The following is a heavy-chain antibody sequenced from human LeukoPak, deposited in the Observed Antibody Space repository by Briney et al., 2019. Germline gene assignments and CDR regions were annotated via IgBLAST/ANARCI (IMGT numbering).Heavy chain of an antibody. CDR1: GGSFSGYY. D-gene: IGHD5-24*01. CDR2: INHSGST. Sequence: PSETLSLTCAVYGGSFSGYYWSWIRQPPGKGLEWIGEINHSGSTNYNPSLKSRVTISVDTSKNQFSLKLSSVTAADTAVYYCAKWLGNWFDPWGQGTLVTVSS. J-gene: IGHJ5*02. CDR3: AKWLGNWFDP. V-gene: IGHV4-34*01.